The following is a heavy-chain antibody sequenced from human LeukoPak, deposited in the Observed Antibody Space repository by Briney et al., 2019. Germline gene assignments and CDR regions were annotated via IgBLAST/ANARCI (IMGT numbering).Heavy chain of an antibody. CDR2: IIPIFGTA. CDR3: ARGIGTYSGYGFMFDY. D-gene: IGHD5-12*01. Sequence: SVKVSCKVSGGTFSSYAISWVRQAPGQGLEWMGGIIPIFGTANYAQKFQGRVTMTRDMSTSTVYMELSSLRSEDTALYYCARGIGTYSGYGFMFDYWGQGTLVTVSS. CDR1: GGTFSSYA. J-gene: IGHJ4*02. V-gene: IGHV1-69*05.